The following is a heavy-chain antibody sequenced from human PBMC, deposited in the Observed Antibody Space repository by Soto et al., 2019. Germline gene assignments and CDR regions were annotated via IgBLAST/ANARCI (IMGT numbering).Heavy chain of an antibody. D-gene: IGHD3-16*01. CDR1: GFTLSDHY. J-gene: IGHJ4*02. V-gene: IGHV3-72*01. CDR3: TGTTVGYVFDY. Sequence: PGGSLRLSCAASGFTLSDHYMDWVRQVPGKGLEWVARTRNKANSYTTEYAASVKGRFTISRDDSKNSLYLQMNSLKTEDTAVYYCTGTTVGYVFDYWGQGTLVTVSS. CDR2: TRNKANSYTT.